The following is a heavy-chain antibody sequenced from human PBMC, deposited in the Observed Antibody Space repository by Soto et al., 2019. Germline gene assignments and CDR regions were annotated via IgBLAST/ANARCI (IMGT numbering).Heavy chain of an antibody. V-gene: IGHV3-23*01. CDR3: AKTLDCTNGVCYWYDY. Sequence: GGSLRLSCAASGFTFSSYAMSWVRQAPGKGLEWVSAISGSGGSTYYADSVKGRFTISRDNSKNTLYLQMNSLRAEDTAVYYCAKTLDCTNGVCYWYDYWGQGTLVTVSS. CDR2: ISGSGGST. CDR1: GFTFSSYA. D-gene: IGHD2-8*01. J-gene: IGHJ4*02.